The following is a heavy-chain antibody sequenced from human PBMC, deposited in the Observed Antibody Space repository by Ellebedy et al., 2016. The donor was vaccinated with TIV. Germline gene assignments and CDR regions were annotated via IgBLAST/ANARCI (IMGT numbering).Heavy chain of an antibody. CDR2: INPNSGGT. CDR3: AAFPYISTSSAY. CDR1: GYTFTGYY. D-gene: IGHD2-2*01. Sequence: ASVKVSCKASGYTFTGYYMYWVRQAPGQGLEWMGWINPNSGGTNYAQKFQGRVTMTRDTSISTAYMELNSLRSDDTAVYYCAAFPYISTSSAYWGQGALVTVSS. J-gene: IGHJ4*02. V-gene: IGHV1-2*02.